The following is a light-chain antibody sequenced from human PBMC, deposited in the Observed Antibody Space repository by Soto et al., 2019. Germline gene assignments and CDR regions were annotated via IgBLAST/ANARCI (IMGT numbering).Light chain of an antibody. CDR2: GAS. Sequence: EIVMTQSPVTLSVSPGERATLSCRASQSVSSNLAWYQQKPGQAPRLLIYGASTRLTGIPARFSGSGSGTEFTLTISSLQSEDFAVYYCQQYNNWPFTFXPGTKVDIK. CDR1: QSVSSN. J-gene: IGKJ3*01. CDR3: QQYNNWPFT. V-gene: IGKV3-15*01.